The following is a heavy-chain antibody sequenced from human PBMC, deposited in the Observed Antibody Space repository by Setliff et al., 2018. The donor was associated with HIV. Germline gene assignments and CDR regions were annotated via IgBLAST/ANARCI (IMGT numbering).Heavy chain of an antibody. D-gene: IGHD2-2*01. CDR2: IFYTGST. V-gene: IGHV4-59*11. J-gene: IGHJ6*03. CDR3: VRGYCSSTTCYDDYYYMDV. Sequence: SETLSLTCTVSGGSISGHYWSWIRQPPGKGLEWIAYIFYTGSTNYNPSLKSRVTISVDTSKNQLFLKLSSVTAADTAVYYCVRGYCSSTTCYDDYYYMDVWGKGSTVTVS. CDR1: GGSISGHY.